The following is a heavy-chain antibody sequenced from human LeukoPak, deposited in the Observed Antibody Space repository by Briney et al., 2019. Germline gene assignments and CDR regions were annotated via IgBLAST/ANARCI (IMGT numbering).Heavy chain of an antibody. Sequence: SETLSLTCTVSGGSISSYYWSWIRQPPGKGLEWIGYIYYSGSTNYNPSLKSRVTISVDTSKNQFSLKLSSVTAADTAVYYCARQLPELLDAFDIWGQGTMVTVSS. V-gene: IGHV4-59*08. D-gene: IGHD3-10*01. CDR3: ARQLPELLDAFDI. CDR2: IYYSGST. J-gene: IGHJ3*02. CDR1: GGSISSYY.